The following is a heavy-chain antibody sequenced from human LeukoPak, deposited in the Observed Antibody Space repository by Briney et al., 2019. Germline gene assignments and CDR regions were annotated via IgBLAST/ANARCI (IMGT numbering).Heavy chain of an antibody. CDR1: GYTFTSYD. D-gene: IGHD3-10*01. J-gene: IGHJ4*02. CDR3: ARDRGSGSYDY. CDR2: MNPNSGNT. V-gene: IGHV1-8*01. Sequence: GASVKVSCKASGYTFTSYDIDWVRQATGQGLEWMGWMNPNSGNTGYAQKFQGRVTMTRDTSISTAYMELSRLRSDDTAVYYCARDRGSGSYDYWGQGTLVTVSS.